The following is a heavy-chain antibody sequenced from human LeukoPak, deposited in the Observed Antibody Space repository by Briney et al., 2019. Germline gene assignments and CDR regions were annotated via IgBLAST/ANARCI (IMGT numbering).Heavy chain of an antibody. CDR2: IYYSGST. V-gene: IGHV4-39*01. CDR1: GGSISSSSYY. J-gene: IGHJ5*01. D-gene: IGHD6-19*01. CDR3: ARTVAGYNWFDS. Sequence: SETLSLTCTVSGGSISSSSYYWGWIRQPPGKGLEWIGSIYYSGSTYYNPSLKSRVTISVDTSKNQFSLKLSSVTAADTAVYYCARTVAGYNWFDSWGQGTLVTVSS.